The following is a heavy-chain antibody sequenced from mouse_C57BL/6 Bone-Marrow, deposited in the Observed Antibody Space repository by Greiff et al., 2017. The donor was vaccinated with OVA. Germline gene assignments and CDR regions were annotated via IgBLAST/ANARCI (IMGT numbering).Heavy chain of an antibody. Sequence: QVQLQQPGAELVRPGSSVKLSCKASGYTFTSYWMHWVKQRPIQGLEWIGNIDPSDSETHYYQKFKDKATLTVDKSSSTAYMQLSSLTSEDSAVYYCASGRRGLWFAYWGQGTLVTVSA. CDR1: GYTFTSYW. CDR2: IDPSDSET. J-gene: IGHJ3*01. V-gene: IGHV1-52*01. CDR3: ASGRRGLWFAY. D-gene: IGHD2-12*01.